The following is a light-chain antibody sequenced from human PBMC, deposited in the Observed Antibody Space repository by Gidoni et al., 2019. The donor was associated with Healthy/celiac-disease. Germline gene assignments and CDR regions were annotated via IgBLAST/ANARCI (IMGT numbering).Light chain of an antibody. CDR1: QSVSSSY. J-gene: IGKJ1*01. CDR3: QQYGSSRT. CDR2: GAS. V-gene: IGKV3-20*01. Sequence: EIVLTQYPGTLSLSPGERATLSCRASQSVSSSYLAWYPQKPGQAPRLLIYGASSRATGIPDRFSGSGSGTDFTLTISRLEPEDFAVYYCQQYGSSRTFGQGTKVEIQ.